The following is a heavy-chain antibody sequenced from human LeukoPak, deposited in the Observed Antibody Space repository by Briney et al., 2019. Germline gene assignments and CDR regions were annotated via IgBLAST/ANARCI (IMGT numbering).Heavy chain of an antibody. Sequence: GGSLRLSCAASGFTFSNYWMRWVRQAPGKGLEWVAGINQDGSEKYYVDSVRGRFTISRDNAKNSLYLQMNSLRAEDTAVYYCARDVSYWGQGTLVTVSS. V-gene: IGHV3-7*01. CDR2: INQDGSEK. D-gene: IGHD5/OR15-5a*01. CDR1: GFTFSNYW. CDR3: ARDVSY. J-gene: IGHJ4*02.